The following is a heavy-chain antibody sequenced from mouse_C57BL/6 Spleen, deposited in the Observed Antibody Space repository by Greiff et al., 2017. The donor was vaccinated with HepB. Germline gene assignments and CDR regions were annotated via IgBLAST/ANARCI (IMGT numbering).Heavy chain of an antibody. CDR1: GYTFTDYE. V-gene: IGHV1-15*01. D-gene: IGHD2-3*01. CDR3: TRSDDGYYRYWFAY. J-gene: IGHJ3*01. Sequence: QVQLQQSGAELVRPGASVTLSCKASGYTFTDYEMHWVKQTPVHGLEWIGAIDPETGGTAYNQKFKGKAILTADKSSSTAYMELRSLTSEDSAVHYCTRSDDGYYRYWFAYWGQGTLVTVSA. CDR2: IDPETGGT.